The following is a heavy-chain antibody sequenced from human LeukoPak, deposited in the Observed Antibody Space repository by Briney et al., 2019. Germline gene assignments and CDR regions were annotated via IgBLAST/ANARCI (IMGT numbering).Heavy chain of an antibody. V-gene: IGHV3-15*01. J-gene: IGHJ4*02. CDR2: IRSKTGGGTT. Sequence: GGSLRLSCASPGFTFSDAWMSWVRQAPGKGLEWVGRIRSKTGGGTTDFAAPVQGRFSISRDDSRNTLYLQMNSLKTEDTGVYYCTTTVTTDSDYWGQGTLVTVSS. D-gene: IGHD4-17*01. CDR3: TTTVTTDSDY. CDR1: GFTFSDAW.